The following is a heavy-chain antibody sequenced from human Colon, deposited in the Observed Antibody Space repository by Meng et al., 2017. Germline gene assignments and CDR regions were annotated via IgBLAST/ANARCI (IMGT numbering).Heavy chain of an antibody. J-gene: IGHJ4*02. V-gene: IGHV4-61*08. Sequence: QVQLKPSGPGLVRPSETRSLICSVTGGSVSSAGYPWSWIQQPPGKGLEWIGYASTNYNPSVKRRVTISVDTSKNQFSLRLTSVTAADTAVYYCARDHMGSLDYWGQGILVTVSS. CDR3: ARDHMGSLDY. CDR2: AST. CDR1: GGSVSSAGYP. D-gene: IGHD1-26*01.